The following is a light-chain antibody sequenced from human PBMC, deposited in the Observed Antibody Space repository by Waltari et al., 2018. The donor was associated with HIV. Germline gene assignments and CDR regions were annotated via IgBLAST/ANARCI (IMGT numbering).Light chain of an antibody. Sequence: QSLLTQPPSVSGAPGQRITIPCPGRSPNIGAGYDVHWYQHLPGTAPQLLIYGDSNRPSGVPDRFSASRSGTSASLAITGLQAEDEGDYYCHAFDSSLSGWVFGGRTKLTVL. V-gene: IGLV1-40*01. CDR2: GDS. CDR1: SPNIGAGYD. J-gene: IGLJ2*01. CDR3: HAFDSSLSGWV.